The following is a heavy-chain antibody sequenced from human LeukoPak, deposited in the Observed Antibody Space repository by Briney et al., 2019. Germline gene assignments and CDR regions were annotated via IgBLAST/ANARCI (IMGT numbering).Heavy chain of an antibody. Sequence: GGSLRLSCAASGFTFSSYSMSWVRQAPGKGLEWVSAISGSGASTYYADSVKGRFIISRDNSKNTPYLQMNSLRAEDTAVYYCAKDSDYSNYSDCWGQGTLVTVSS. V-gene: IGHV3-23*01. CDR1: GFTFSSYS. J-gene: IGHJ4*02. D-gene: IGHD4-11*01. CDR2: ISGSGAST. CDR3: AKDSDYSNYSDC.